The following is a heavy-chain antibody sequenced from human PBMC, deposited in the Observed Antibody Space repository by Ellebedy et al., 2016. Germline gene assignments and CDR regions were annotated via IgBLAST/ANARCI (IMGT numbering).Heavy chain of an antibody. J-gene: IGHJ1*01. D-gene: IGHD3-22*01. V-gene: IGHV3-66*01. Sequence: GESLKISXVASGITVSNNYMRWVRQAPGKGLEWVSLIYSGGSTSYADSVRGRFTISRDKSKNTLYLQMNSLRVEDTAVYYCARDPPSSSARTWGWGQGTLVTVPS. CDR2: IYSGGST. CDR3: ARDPPSSSARTWG. CDR1: GITVSNNY.